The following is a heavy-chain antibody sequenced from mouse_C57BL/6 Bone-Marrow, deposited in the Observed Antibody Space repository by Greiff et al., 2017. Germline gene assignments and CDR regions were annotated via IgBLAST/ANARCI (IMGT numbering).Heavy chain of an antibody. CDR3: ARRRGSSPFAY. D-gene: IGHD1-1*01. V-gene: IGHV1-72*01. Sequence: QVQLKQPGAELVKPGASVKLSCKASGYTITSYWMHWVKQRPGRGLEWIGRIDPNSGGTKYNEKFKSKATLTVDKPSSTAYMQLSSLTSEDSAVYDCARRRGSSPFAYWGQGTLVTVSA. J-gene: IGHJ3*01. CDR2: IDPNSGGT. CDR1: GYTITSYW.